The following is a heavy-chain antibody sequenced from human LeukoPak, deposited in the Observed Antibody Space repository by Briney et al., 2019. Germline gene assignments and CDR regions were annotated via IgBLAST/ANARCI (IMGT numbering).Heavy chain of an antibody. CDR1: GGSISSYY. V-gene: IGHV4-4*07. Sequence: PSETLSLTCTVSGGSISSYYWSWIRQPAGKGLEWIGRIYTSGSTNYNPSLKSRVTISVDTSKNQFSLKLSSVTAADTAVYYCARHRSGYARAEYFQHWGQGTLVTVSS. J-gene: IGHJ1*01. CDR3: ARHRSGYARAEYFQH. CDR2: IYTSGST. D-gene: IGHD5-12*01.